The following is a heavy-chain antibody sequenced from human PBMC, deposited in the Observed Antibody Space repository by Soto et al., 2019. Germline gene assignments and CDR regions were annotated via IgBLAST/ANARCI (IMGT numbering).Heavy chain of an antibody. CDR3: AKDPPRSRQLDAFNI. Sequence: GGSLRLSCTASGFSFSDYGMNWVRQAPGKGLEWVSNISGSGDGTYYADSVRGRFTISRDDTKNTLYFQMNSLRAEDTAVYYWAKDPPRSRQLDAFNIWGPGTMVTVSS. CDR1: GFSFSDYG. V-gene: IGHV3-23*01. D-gene: IGHD1-1*01. J-gene: IGHJ3*02. CDR2: ISGSGDGT.